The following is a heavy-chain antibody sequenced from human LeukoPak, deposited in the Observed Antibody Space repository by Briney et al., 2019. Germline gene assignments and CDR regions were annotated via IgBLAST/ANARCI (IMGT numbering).Heavy chain of an antibody. Sequence: ASVKVSCKASGYTFTSHYIHWVRQAPGQGLEGMGWINPNSGGTNYAQKFQGRVTMTRDTSISTAYMELSRLRSDDTAVYYCARVWAPSGSFSVEVDAFDLWGQGTMVTVSS. J-gene: IGHJ3*01. CDR3: ARVWAPSGSFSVEVDAFDL. V-gene: IGHV1-2*02. CDR1: GYTFTSHY. CDR2: INPNSGGT. D-gene: IGHD1-26*01.